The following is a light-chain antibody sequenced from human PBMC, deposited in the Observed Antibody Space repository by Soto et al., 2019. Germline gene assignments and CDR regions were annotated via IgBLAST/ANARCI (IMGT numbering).Light chain of an antibody. Sequence: EMVLTQSPGTLSLSPGERATLSCRASQSVSPSSLAWYQQRPGQSPRLLIYGASSRATGIPDRFSGRGSGTDFTLIISRLEPEDFAVYYCQQFAGSFGGGTKVDI. CDR2: GAS. CDR1: QSVSPSS. CDR3: QQFAGS. J-gene: IGKJ4*02. V-gene: IGKV3-20*01.